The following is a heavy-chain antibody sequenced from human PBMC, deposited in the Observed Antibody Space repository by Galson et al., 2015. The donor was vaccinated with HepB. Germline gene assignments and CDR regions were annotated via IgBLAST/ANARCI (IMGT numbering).Heavy chain of an antibody. CDR3: ARDGGYYSNLYYFAY. CDR2: ISYDGSNK. Sequence: SLRLSCAASGFTFSSYAMHWVRQAPGKGLEWVAVISYDGSNKFYADSVKGRFTISRDNSKNTLNLQMNSLRAEDTAVYYCARDGGYYSNLYYFAYWGQGTLVTVSS. D-gene: IGHD3-22*01. J-gene: IGHJ4*02. V-gene: IGHV3-30-3*01. CDR1: GFTFSSYA.